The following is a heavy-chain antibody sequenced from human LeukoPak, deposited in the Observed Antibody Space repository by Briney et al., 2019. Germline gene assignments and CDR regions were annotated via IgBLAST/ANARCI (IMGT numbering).Heavy chain of an antibody. CDR1: GFTFTSYW. CDR3: ARGRYYGMDV. Sequence: PGGSMRLSCAASGFTFTSYWMHWVRQAPGKGLVWVSRVNSDGSSTTYADSVKGRFTISRDNAKNTLYLQMNSLRAEDTAVYYCARGRYYGMDVWGQGTTVTVSS. CDR2: VNSDGSST. V-gene: IGHV3-74*01. J-gene: IGHJ6*02.